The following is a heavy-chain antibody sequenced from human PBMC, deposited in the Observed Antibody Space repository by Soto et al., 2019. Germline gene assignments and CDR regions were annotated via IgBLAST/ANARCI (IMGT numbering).Heavy chain of an antibody. CDR2: IDQDGSGK. Sequence: EVHLVESGGGLVQRGGSLRLSCAASGFTFRAYWMSWVRQAPGKGLEWVANIDQDGSGKYYVDSVRGRFTISRDNAHKSLYLQTNSLRDEDTAVYFCARRREGTGRTLDYWGQGTLVTVSS. D-gene: IGHD1-1*01. V-gene: IGHV3-7*05. CDR1: GFTFRAYW. J-gene: IGHJ4*02. CDR3: ARRREGTGRTLDY.